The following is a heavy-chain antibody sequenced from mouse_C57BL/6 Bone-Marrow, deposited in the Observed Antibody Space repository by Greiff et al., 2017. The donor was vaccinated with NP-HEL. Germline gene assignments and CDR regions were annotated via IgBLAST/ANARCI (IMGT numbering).Heavy chain of an antibody. CDR1: GFTFSDYY. CDR3: ARAAYYSNYVDAY. J-gene: IGHJ3*01. Sequence: EVHLVESEGGLVQPGSSMKLSCTASGFTFSDYYMAWVRQVPEKGLEWVANINYDGSSTYYLDSLKSRFIISRDNAKNILYLQMSSLKSEDTATYYCARAAYYSNYVDAYWGQGTLVTVSA. D-gene: IGHD2-5*01. V-gene: IGHV5-16*01. CDR2: INYDGSST.